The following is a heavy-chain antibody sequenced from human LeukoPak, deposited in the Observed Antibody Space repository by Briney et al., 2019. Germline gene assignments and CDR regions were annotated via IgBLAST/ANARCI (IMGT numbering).Heavy chain of an antibody. CDR1: GNYW. CDR2: IKKTGSET. V-gene: IGHV3-7*01. CDR3: AREDGYCSGGNCYSYFDS. Sequence: GGSLRLSCAASGNYWMHWVRQAPGKGLEWVAYIKKTGSETYYVDSVKGRFTITRDNARNSLFLQMNSLRAEDTAVYYCAREDGYCSGGNCYSYFDSWGQGTLVTVSS. D-gene: IGHD2-15*01. J-gene: IGHJ4*02.